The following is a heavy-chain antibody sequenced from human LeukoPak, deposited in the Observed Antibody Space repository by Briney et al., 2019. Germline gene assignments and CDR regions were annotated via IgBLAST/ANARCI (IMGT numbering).Heavy chain of an antibody. V-gene: IGHV4-4*02. Sequence: SETLSLTCAVSGGSISSSNWWSWVRQPPGKGLEWIGEIYHSGSTNYNPSLKSRVTISVDKSKNQFSLKLSSVTAADTAVYYCARHGATPRNYYYGMDVWGQGTTVTVSS. J-gene: IGHJ6*02. CDR3: ARHGATPRNYYYGMDV. D-gene: IGHD1-26*01. CDR2: IYHSGST. CDR1: GGSISSSNW.